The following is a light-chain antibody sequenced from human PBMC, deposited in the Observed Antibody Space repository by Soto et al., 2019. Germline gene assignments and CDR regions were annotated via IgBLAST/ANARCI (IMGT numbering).Light chain of an antibody. CDR1: QSISSW. V-gene: IGKV1-5*01. Sequence: DIQMTQSPSTLSASVGDRVTITCRASQSISSWLAWYQQKPGKAPKLLIYDASSLESGVPSRFSGSGSGTEFTLTISSLQPDDFATYYCQHYNSYSVTFGPGTQVDIK. J-gene: IGKJ3*01. CDR2: DAS. CDR3: QHYNSYSVT.